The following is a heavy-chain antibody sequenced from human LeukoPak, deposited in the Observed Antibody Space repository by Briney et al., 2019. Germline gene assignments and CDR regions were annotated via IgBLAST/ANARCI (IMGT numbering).Heavy chain of an antibody. V-gene: IGHV1-69*04. J-gene: IGHJ5*02. CDR1: GCTFSSYA. Sequence: SVKVSCKASGCTFSSYAISWVRQAPGQGLEWMERIIPILGIANYAQKFQGRVTITADKSTSTAYMELSSLRSDDTAVYYCARERGCGGDCYSGWFDPWGQGTLVTVSS. D-gene: IGHD2-21*02. CDR3: ARERGCGGDCYSGWFDP. CDR2: IIPILGIA.